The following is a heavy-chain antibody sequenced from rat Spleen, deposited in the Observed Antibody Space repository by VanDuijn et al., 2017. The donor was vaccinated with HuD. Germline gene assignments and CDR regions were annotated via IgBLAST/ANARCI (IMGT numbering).Heavy chain of an antibody. CDR2: ISTGGGST. J-gene: IGHJ3*01. Sequence: EVQLVESGGGLVQPGRSLKLSCAASGFTFSNYYMAWVRQAPTKGLEWVAYISTGGGSTYYRDSVKGRFTISRDNAENTLYLQMDSLRSEDTATYYCARQELRSLYCFAYWCQGTLVTVAS. D-gene: IGHD1-11*01. V-gene: IGHV5-27*01. CDR3: ARQELRSLYCFAY. CDR1: GFTFSNYY.